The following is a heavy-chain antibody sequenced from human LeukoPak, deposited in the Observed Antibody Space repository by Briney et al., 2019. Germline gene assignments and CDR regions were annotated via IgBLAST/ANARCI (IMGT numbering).Heavy chain of an antibody. D-gene: IGHD1-26*01. Sequence: GGSLRLSCAASGFTFSSYSMNWVRQAPGKGLEWVSYISSSSSTIYYADSVKGRFTISRDNAKNSLYLQMNSLRAEDTAVYYCAKLREWELPDLFDYWGQGTLVTVSS. CDR3: AKLREWELPDLFDY. V-gene: IGHV3-48*01. J-gene: IGHJ4*02. CDR1: GFTFSSYS. CDR2: ISSSSSTI.